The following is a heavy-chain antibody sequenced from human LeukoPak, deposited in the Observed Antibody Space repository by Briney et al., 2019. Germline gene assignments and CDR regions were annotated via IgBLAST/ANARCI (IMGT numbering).Heavy chain of an antibody. Sequence: GGSLRLSCAASGFTVSSNYMSWVRQAPGKGLEWVSVIYSGGSTYYADSVKGRFTISRDNSKNTLYLQMNSLRAEDTAVYHCASSYSSSWGYFDYWGQGTLVTVSS. CDR2: IYSGGST. D-gene: IGHD6-13*01. CDR1: GFTVSSNY. J-gene: IGHJ4*02. CDR3: ASSYSSSWGYFDY. V-gene: IGHV3-53*01.